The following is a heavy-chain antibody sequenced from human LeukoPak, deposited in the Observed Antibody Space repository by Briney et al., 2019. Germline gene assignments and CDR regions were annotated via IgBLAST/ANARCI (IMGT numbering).Heavy chain of an antibody. V-gene: IGHV3-74*01. CDR3: ARTDWYFYL. CDR1: GXTFRTYR. CDR2: ISGDGTST. Sequence: GGSLRLSCAASGXTFRTYRMHWVRQAPGKGLVWVSRISGDGTSTNYADSVKGRFTISRDNAKNTLYLQMNSLRAEDTAVYYCARTDWYFYLWGRGILVTVSS. J-gene: IGHJ2*01. D-gene: IGHD2-21*02.